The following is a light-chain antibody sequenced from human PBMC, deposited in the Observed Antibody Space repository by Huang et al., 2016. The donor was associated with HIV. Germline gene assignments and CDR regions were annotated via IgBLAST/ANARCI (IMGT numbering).Light chain of an antibody. Sequence: EIILTQSPATLSLSPGARATLSCRASQSVSASNLAWYQRKLGQAPRLLIYGASTRATGIADRFSASGSGTDFTLTISRLEPEDFAVYYCQHYGTLFTFGQGTEVEIK. J-gene: IGKJ2*01. CDR3: QHYGTLFT. V-gene: IGKV3-20*01. CDR2: GAS. CDR1: QSVSASN.